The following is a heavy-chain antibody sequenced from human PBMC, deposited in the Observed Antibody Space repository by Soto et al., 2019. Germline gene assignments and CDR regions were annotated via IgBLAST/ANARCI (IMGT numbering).Heavy chain of an antibody. D-gene: IGHD3-3*01. J-gene: IGHJ6*02. CDR2: IYHSERT. Sequence: SETLSLTCAASGGSISSSNWWSWVRQPPGKGLEWIGEIYHSERTNYNPSLKSRVTISVDKSKNQFSLKLSSVTAADTAVYYCARGERLQKLRVLEWFGNHYGMDVWGQGTTVTVSS. V-gene: IGHV4-4*02. CDR3: ARGERLQKLRVLEWFGNHYGMDV. CDR1: GGSISSSNW.